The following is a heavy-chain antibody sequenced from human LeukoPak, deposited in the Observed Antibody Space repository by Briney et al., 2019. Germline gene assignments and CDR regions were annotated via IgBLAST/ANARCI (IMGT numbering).Heavy chain of an antibody. J-gene: IGHJ4*02. CDR2: INHSGST. Sequence: PSETLSLTCAVYGGSFSGYYWSWIRQPPGKGLEWIGEINHSGSTNYNPSLKSRVTISVDTSKNQFSLKLSSVTAADTAVYYCARGRYSYGYRGQGTLVTVSS. V-gene: IGHV4-34*01. CDR3: ARGRYSYGY. D-gene: IGHD5-18*01. CDR1: GGSFSGYY.